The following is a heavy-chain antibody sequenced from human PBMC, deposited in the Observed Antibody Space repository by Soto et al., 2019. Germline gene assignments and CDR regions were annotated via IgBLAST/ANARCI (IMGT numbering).Heavy chain of an antibody. D-gene: IGHD2-21*02. CDR1: GGSISSSSYY. J-gene: IGHJ6*02. CDR3: ARIWGVVTTQFIYYYYGMDV. V-gene: IGHV4-39*01. Sequence: SETLSLTCTVSGGSISSSSYYWGWIRQPPGKGLEWIGSIYYSGSTYYNPSLKSRATISVDTSKNQFSLKLSSVTAADTAVYYCARIWGVVTTQFIYYYYGMDVWGQGTTVTVSS. CDR2: IYYSGST.